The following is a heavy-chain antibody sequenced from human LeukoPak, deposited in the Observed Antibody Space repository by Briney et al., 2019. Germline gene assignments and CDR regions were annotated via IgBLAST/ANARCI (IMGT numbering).Heavy chain of an antibody. V-gene: IGHV4-34*09. Sequence: SETLSLTCAVYGGPFSGYYWSWIRQPPGKGLEWIGEINHSGSTNYNPSLKSRVTISVDTSKNQFSLKLSSVTAADTAVYYCAREYIQNYYYGMDVWGQGTTVTVSS. CDR2: INHSGST. CDR3: AREYIQNYYYGMDV. D-gene: IGHD1-14*01. J-gene: IGHJ6*02. CDR1: GGPFSGYY.